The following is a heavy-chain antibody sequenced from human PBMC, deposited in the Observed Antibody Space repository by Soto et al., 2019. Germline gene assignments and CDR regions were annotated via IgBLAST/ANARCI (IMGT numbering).Heavy chain of an antibody. D-gene: IGHD2-15*01. V-gene: IGHV1-24*01. J-gene: IGHJ5*02. CDR1: GYTLTELS. CDR2: FDPEDGET. CDR3: ATVPYCSGGSCYGKANWFDP. Sequence: QVQLVQSGAEVKKPGASVKVSCKVSGYTLTELSMHWVRQAPGQGLEWMGGFDPEDGETIYAQKFQGRVTMTEDTSTDTAYMELSSLRSEDTAVYYCATVPYCSGGSCYGKANWFDPWGQGTLVTVSS.